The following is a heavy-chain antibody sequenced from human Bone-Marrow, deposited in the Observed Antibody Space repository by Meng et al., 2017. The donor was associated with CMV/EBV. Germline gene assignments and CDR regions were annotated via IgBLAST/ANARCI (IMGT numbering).Heavy chain of an antibody. CDR1: GFTFSSYG. D-gene: IGHD3-22*01. J-gene: IGHJ4*02. Sequence: GESLKISCAASGFTFSSYGMHWVRQAPGKGLEWVALIRYDGSNKYYADSVKGRFTISRDNSKNTLYLQMNSLRAEDTAVYYCAKECGGLSSSGLKALDYWGQGTLVTGSS. V-gene: IGHV3-30*02. CDR3: AKECGGLSSSGLKALDY. CDR2: IRYDGSNK.